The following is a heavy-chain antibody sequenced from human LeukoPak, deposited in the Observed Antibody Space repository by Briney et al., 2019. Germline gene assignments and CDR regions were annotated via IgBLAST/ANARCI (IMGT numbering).Heavy chain of an antibody. Sequence: SETLSLTCTVSGYSIGSGYYWGWIRQPPGKGLEWIANIYHSGSTYYNPSLKSRVTVSVDTSKNQFSLKLSSVTAADTAVYYCARVWIDSGSFYDDRGAFDYWGQGTLVTVSS. CDR3: ARVWIDSGSFYDDRGAFDY. D-gene: IGHD1-26*01. V-gene: IGHV4-38-2*02. J-gene: IGHJ4*02. CDR1: GYSIGSGYY. CDR2: IYHSGST.